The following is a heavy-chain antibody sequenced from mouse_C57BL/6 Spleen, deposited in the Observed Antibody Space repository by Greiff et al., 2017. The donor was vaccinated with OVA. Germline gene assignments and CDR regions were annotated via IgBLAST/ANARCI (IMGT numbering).Heavy chain of an antibody. Sequence: VKLQESGPGLVAPSQSLSITCTVSGFSLTSYAISWVRQPPGKGLEWLGVIWTGGGTNYNSALKSRLSISKDNSKSQVFLKMNSLQTDDTARYYCARNGLTGTYWYFDVWGTGTTVTVSS. V-gene: IGHV2-9-1*01. J-gene: IGHJ1*03. CDR2: IWTGGGT. CDR1: GFSLTSYA. D-gene: IGHD4-1*01. CDR3: ARNGLTGTYWYFDV.